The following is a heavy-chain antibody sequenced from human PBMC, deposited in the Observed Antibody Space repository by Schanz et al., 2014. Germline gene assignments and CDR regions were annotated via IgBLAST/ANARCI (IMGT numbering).Heavy chain of an antibody. V-gene: IGHV3-20*04. Sequence: EVQLLESGGALVQPGGSLKLSCAASGFNFKAYAMSWVRQAPGKGLEWVSGINWNGGSTGYADSVKGRFSISRDLSSNTLYLQMNSLRADDSAIYYCAKDHPSSGWPAFDVWGQGTQVTVSS. J-gene: IGHJ4*02. CDR1: GFNFKAYA. CDR3: AKDHPSSGWPAFDV. CDR2: INWNGGST. D-gene: IGHD6-19*01.